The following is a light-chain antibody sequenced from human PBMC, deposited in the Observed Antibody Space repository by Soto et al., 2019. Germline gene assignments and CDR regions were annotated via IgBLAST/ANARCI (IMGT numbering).Light chain of an antibody. J-gene: IGKJ4*01. Sequence: EIVLTQSPATLSLSPGERATLSCRASQTVSSYLAWYQQRPGQAPRLLIYDASNRATGIPARFSGSGSGTDFTLPINSLEPEDFVVYYCQQRSNWPLTFGGGTKVEIK. CDR1: QTVSSY. CDR2: DAS. V-gene: IGKV3-11*01. CDR3: QQRSNWPLT.